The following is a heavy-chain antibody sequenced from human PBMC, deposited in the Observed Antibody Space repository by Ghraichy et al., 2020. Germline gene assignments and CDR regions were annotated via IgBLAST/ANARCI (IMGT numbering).Heavy chain of an antibody. CDR1: GYIFTTYF. J-gene: IGHJ4*02. CDR2: INAANGNT. Sequence: ASVKVSCKASGYIFTTYFIHWVRQAPGQSLEWLGWINAANGNTKYSQKFQGRVTITRDTSANTAYMELSSLSSEDTAVYYCAREKVVGVVGTTTTEVFDFWVQGTLVTVSS. CDR3: AREKVVGVVGTTTTEVFDF. V-gene: IGHV1-3*01. D-gene: IGHD1-26*01.